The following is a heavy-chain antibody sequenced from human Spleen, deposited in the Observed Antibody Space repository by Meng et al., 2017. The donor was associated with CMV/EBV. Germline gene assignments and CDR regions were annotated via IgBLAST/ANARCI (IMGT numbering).Heavy chain of an antibody. CDR1: GYTFTDYY. CDR3: ARGMFNQLLSF. J-gene: IGHJ4*02. Sequence: QVQRGQAGAGGKKPGASVKVSCKASGYTFTDYYIHWVRHAPGQGLDWMGWINPNTGGTNFAQKFLGRVTMTRDSSISTAYMDLSRLTSDDTAVYYCARGMFNQLLSFWGQGTLVTVSS. D-gene: IGHD2-2*01. CDR2: INPNTGGT. V-gene: IGHV1-2*02.